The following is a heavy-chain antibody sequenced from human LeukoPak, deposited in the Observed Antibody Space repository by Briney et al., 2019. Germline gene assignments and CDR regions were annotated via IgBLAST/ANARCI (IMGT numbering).Heavy chain of an antibody. Sequence: GGSLRLSCAASGFTVSSNYMSWVRQAPGKGLEWVSVIYSGGSTYYADSVKGRFTISRDNSKNTLYLQMNSLRAEDTAVYYCAKDAAIVVVTAIHYYYYGMDVWGQGTTVTVSS. J-gene: IGHJ6*02. V-gene: IGHV3-53*01. D-gene: IGHD2-21*02. CDR1: GFTVSSNY. CDR2: IYSGGST. CDR3: AKDAAIVVVTAIHYYYYGMDV.